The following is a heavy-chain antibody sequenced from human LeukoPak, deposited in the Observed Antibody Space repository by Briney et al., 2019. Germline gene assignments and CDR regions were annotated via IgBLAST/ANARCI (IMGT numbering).Heavy chain of an antibody. Sequence: SVKVSCKASGGTFSSYAISWVRQAPGQGLEWMGGIIPIFGTANYAQKFQGRVTITTDESTSTAYMELSSLRSEDTAVYYCARVEPDYGDYVNYYYMDVWGKGTTVTVSS. CDR1: GGTFSSYA. V-gene: IGHV1-69*05. CDR2: IIPIFGTA. D-gene: IGHD4-17*01. CDR3: ARVEPDYGDYVNYYYMDV. J-gene: IGHJ6*03.